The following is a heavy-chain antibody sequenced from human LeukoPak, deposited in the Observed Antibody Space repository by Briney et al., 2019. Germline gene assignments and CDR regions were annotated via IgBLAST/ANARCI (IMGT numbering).Heavy chain of an antibody. D-gene: IGHD3-3*01. CDR3: ARGSLAWSGTFDY. CDR2: IHTDQTIQ. V-gene: IGHV3-30*02. J-gene: IGHJ4*02. Sequence: GGSLRLSCAASGFTFSGFGMHWVRQAPGKGLEWVAYIHTDQTIQYYADSVKGRFTISRDNSRNTLYLQMNSLRAEDTTMYYCARGSLAWSGTFDYWGQGTLVTVSS. CDR1: GFTFSGFG.